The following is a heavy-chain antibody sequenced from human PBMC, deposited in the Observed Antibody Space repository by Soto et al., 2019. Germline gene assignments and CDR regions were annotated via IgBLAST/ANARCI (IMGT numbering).Heavy chain of an antibody. CDR1: GFTFSSYG. D-gene: IGHD6-13*01. J-gene: IGHJ6*02. CDR3: ARDGYSSSWSSHYYYYYGMDV. CDR2: IWYDGSNK. V-gene: IGHV3-33*01. Sequence: GGSLRLSCAASGFTFSSYGMHWVRQAPGKGLEWVAVIWYDGSNKYYADSVKGRFTISRDNSKNTLYLQMNSLRAEDTAVYYCARDGYSSSWSSHYYYYYGMDVWGQGTTVTVSS.